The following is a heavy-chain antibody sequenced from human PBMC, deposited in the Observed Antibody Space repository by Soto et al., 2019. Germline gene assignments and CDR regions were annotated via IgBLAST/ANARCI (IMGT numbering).Heavy chain of an antibody. CDR3: ARGIKYGAYSRWFDP. J-gene: IGHJ5*02. CDR2: MNPNSGNT. V-gene: IGHV1-8*01. D-gene: IGHD4-17*01. CDR1: GYTFTSYD. Sequence: ASVKVSCKASGYTFTSYDINWVRQATGQGLEYLGWMNPNSGNTAYVQKFQGRITMTWDTSITTAYMELSSLRSEDTAVYFCARGIKYGAYSRWFDPWGQGTLVTVSS.